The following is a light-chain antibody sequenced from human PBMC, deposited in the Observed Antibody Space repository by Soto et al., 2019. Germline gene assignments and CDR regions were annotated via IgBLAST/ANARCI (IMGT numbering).Light chain of an antibody. J-gene: IGLJ3*02. Sequence: QSALTQPASVSGSPGQSITISCTGTSGDVGTYDLVSWYQHHPGAAPKLMIYEATRRPSGISNRFSGSKSGNTASLTISGLQAEGEAAYYCCSFAGSNSWVVGGGTKLTVL. CDR1: SGDVGTYDL. CDR3: CSFAGSNSWV. CDR2: EAT. V-gene: IGLV2-23*01.